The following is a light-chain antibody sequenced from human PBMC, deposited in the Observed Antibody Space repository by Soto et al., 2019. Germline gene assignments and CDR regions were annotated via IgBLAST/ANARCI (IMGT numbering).Light chain of an antibody. CDR2: ASF. Sequence: DIQMTQSPSSLSVSVRDRVTITCRASQSIATFLHWYQQKPGQAPKLLIYASFNLQSGVPSRFSGSGSGTDFTLTLSSLQPEDFATYYCQQSYNIPYTFGQGTKLEIK. CDR1: QSIATF. V-gene: IGKV1-39*01. J-gene: IGKJ2*01. CDR3: QQSYNIPYT.